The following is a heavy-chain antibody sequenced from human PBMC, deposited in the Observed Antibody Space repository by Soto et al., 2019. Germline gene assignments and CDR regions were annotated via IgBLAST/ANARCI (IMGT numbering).Heavy chain of an antibody. J-gene: IGHJ4*02. CDR2: IYSTGGT. CDR3: ATRLTSSKSGVYFDS. CDR1: GFTVSTTY. Sequence: EVQLVESGGGLIQPGGSLRLSCAASGFTVSTTYISWVRQAPGKGLDWVSVIYSTGGTNYADSVKGRFTISRDESKNTVHLQMHSLRAEDTAVYDCATRLTSSKSGVYFDSWGQGIVVTVSS. D-gene: IGHD7-27*01. V-gene: IGHV3-53*01.